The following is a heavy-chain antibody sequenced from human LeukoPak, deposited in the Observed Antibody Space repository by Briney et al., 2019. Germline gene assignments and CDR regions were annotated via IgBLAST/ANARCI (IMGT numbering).Heavy chain of an antibody. CDR1: GYTFTGYY. CDR2: INPKSGVT. V-gene: IGHV1-2*02. Sequence: ASVKVSCKASGYTFTGYYMHWVRQAPGQGLEWMGWINPKSGVTNYPQKFRGRATMSGNASISTACMELSRLTSVDTAIYYCARGRAVAGRLAPFDPWGQGTLVTVSS. CDR3: ARGRAVAGRLAPFDP. J-gene: IGHJ5*02. D-gene: IGHD6-19*01.